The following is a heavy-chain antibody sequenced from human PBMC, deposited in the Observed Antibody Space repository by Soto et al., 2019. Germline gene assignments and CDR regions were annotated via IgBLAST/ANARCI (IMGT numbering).Heavy chain of an antibody. J-gene: IGHJ4*02. CDR2: FYFRGTT. CDR1: GGSISSYY. Sequence: SETLSLTCTVSGGSISSYYWSWIRQPPGKGLDWIGYFYFRGTTNYYPSLKSRVSMSADTSNNQFSLKLNSVTAAVTAVYYCARMNYYDTSGYPFDYWGQGMMVTVSS. CDR3: ARMNYYDTSGYPFDY. D-gene: IGHD3-22*01. V-gene: IGHV4-59*01.